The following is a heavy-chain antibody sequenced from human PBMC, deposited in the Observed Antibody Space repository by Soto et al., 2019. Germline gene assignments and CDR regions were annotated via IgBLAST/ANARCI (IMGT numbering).Heavy chain of an antibody. CDR2: ISSSSSYI. D-gene: IGHD3-22*01. CDR1: GFTFRSYS. Sequence: GGSLRLSCAASGFTFRSYSMNWVRQAPGKGLEWVSSISSSSSYIYYADSVKGRFTISRDNAKNSLYLQMNSLRAEDTAVYYCASYFSTRQNYYDSSGYYDYWGQGTLVTVSS. J-gene: IGHJ4*02. V-gene: IGHV3-21*01. CDR3: ASYFSTRQNYYDSSGYYDY.